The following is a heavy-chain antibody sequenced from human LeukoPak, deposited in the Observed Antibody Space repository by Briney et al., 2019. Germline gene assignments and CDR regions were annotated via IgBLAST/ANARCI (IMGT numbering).Heavy chain of an antibody. D-gene: IGHD2/OR15-2a*01. CDR1: GFIFSSYG. CDR2: VSGSGDST. CDR3: AKSASGYYLFDY. J-gene: IGHJ4*02. Sequence: GGSLRLSCAASGFIFSSYGMSWVRQAPGKGPEWVSAVSGSGDSTSYADSVRGRFTTSRDNSKNTLFLQMNSLRAEDTAVYYCAKSASGYYLFDYWGQGTLVTVSS. V-gene: IGHV3-23*01.